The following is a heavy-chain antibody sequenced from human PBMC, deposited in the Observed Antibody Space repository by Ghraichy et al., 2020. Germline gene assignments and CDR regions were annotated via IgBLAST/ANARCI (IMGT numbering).Heavy chain of an antibody. D-gene: IGHD2-8*01. V-gene: IGHV3-64*01. CDR2: ISSNGGST. CDR3: ARDRRYCTNGVCYYYYYGMDV. CDR1: GFTFSSYA. J-gene: IGHJ6*02. Sequence: GGSLRLSCAASGFTFSSYAMHWVRQAPGKGLEYVSAISSNGGSTYYANSVKGRFTISRDNSKNTLYLQMGSLRAEDMAVYYCARDRRYCTNGVCYYYYYGMDVWGQGTTVTVSS.